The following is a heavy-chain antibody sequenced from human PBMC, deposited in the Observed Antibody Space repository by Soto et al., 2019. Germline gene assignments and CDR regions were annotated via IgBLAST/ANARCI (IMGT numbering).Heavy chain of an antibody. J-gene: IGHJ6*04. CDR2: IWYDGSNK. D-gene: IGHD2-2*01. Sequence: GWSLRLSCAASGFTFSSYGMHWVRQAPGKGLEWVAVIWYDGSNKYYADSVKGRFTISRDNAKNTLHLQMNSLRTEDTAVYYCARVFGTSDYYSYGMEVWGEETKVTVFS. V-gene: IGHV3-33*01. CDR3: ARVFGTSDYYSYGMEV. CDR1: GFTFSSYG.